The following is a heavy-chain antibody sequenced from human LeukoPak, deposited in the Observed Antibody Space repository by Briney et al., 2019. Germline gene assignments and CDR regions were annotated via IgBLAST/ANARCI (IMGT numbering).Heavy chain of an antibody. CDR1: GFTFSTYS. CDR3: AGTAAGTDY. D-gene: IGHD6-13*01. CDR2: ISTGSSYM. V-gene: IGHV3-21*01. J-gene: IGHJ4*02. Sequence: GGSLRLSCAASGFTFSTYSMNWVRQAPGKGLEWVSSISTGSSYMYHADSVKGRFTISRDNAKNSLYLQMNSLRVEDTAVYYCAGTAAGTDYWGQGTLVTVSS.